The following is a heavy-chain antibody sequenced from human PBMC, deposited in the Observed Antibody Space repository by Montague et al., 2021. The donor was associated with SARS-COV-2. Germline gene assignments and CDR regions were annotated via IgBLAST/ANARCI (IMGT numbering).Heavy chain of an antibody. CDR3: ARGIVPDHPSVDN. D-gene: IGHD2-8*01. J-gene: IGHJ4*02. CDR2: IYSNGGT. Sequence: SETLSLTCTVSGDSISAFPWNWIRQPAGKGLEWIGRIYSNGGTTYNPSLKSRVTMSVDTSKNQFSLKVTSVTAADTAMYYCARGIVPDHPSVDNWGQGTLVTVSS. V-gene: IGHV4-4*07. CDR1: GDSISAFP.